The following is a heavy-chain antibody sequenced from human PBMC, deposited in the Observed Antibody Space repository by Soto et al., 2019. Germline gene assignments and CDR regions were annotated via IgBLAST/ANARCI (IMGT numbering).Heavy chain of an antibody. CDR1: GYSFTSYW. CDR2: IDPSDSYT. D-gene: IGHD3-10*01. V-gene: IGHV5-10-1*01. J-gene: IGHJ4*02. CDR3: ARRQTYYYGSGSYYNSPALGY. Sequence: LKISCKGSGYSFTSYWISWVRQMPGKGLEWMGRIDPSDSYTNYSPSFQGHVTISADKSISTAYLQWSSLKASDTAMYYCARRQTYYYGSGSYYNSPALGYWGQGTLVTVSS.